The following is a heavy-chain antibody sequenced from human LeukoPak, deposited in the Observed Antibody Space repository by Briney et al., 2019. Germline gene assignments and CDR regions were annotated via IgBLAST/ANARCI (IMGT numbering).Heavy chain of an antibody. CDR1: GGSISSGGSS. CDR3: ARHSERWLGAFDI. D-gene: IGHD6-19*01. Sequence: SQTLSLTCAVSGGSISSGGSSWSWIRQPPGKGLEWIGYIYYSGSTNYNPSLKSRVTISVDTSKNQFSLKLSSVTAADTAVYYCARHSERWLGAFDIWGQGTMVTVSS. CDR2: IYYSGST. V-gene: IGHV4-30-4*07. J-gene: IGHJ3*02.